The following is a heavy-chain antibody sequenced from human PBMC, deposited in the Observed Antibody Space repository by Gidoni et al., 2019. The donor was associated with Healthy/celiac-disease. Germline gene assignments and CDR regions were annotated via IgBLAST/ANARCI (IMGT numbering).Heavy chain of an antibody. CDR2: INPNSGGT. Sequence: QVQLVQSGAEVKKPGASVKVSCKASGYTFTGSYMHWVRQAPGQGLEWMGWINPNSGGTNYAQKFQGRVTMTRDTSISTAYMELSRLRPDDTAVYYCARVDCSSTSCYTKPALDYWGQGTLVTVSS. D-gene: IGHD2-2*02. CDR1: GYTFTGSY. J-gene: IGHJ4*02. V-gene: IGHV1-2*02. CDR3: ARVDCSSTSCYTKPALDY.